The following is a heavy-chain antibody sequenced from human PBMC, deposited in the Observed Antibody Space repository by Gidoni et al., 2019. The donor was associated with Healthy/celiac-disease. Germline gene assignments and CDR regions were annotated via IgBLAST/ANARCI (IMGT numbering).Heavy chain of an antibody. Sequence: QVQLVESGGGVVQPGGSLRLSCAASGFTFSSYGMHWVRQAPGKGLEWVAFIRYDGSNKYYADSVKGRFTISRDNSKNTLYLQMNSLRAEDTAVYYCAKDQANYDFWSGMGYWGQGTLVTVSS. V-gene: IGHV3-30*02. CDR3: AKDQANYDFWSGMGY. D-gene: IGHD3-3*01. CDR1: GFTFSSYG. J-gene: IGHJ4*02. CDR2: IRYDGSNK.